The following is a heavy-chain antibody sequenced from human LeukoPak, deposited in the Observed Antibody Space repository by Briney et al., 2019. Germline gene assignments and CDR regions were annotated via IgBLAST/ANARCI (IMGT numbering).Heavy chain of an antibody. CDR3: AKGVHQLVYKYGMDV. J-gene: IGHJ6*01. CDR1: GFTFSSYG. V-gene: IGHV3-30*18. D-gene: IGHD4/OR15-4a*01. CDR2: ISYDGSNK. Sequence: PGRSLRLSCAASGFTFSSYGMHWVRQAPGKGLEWVAVISYDGSNKYYADSVKGRFTVSRDNSKNTLYLQMNSLRAEDTAVYYCAKGVHQLVYKYGMDVWGRGTTVTVSS.